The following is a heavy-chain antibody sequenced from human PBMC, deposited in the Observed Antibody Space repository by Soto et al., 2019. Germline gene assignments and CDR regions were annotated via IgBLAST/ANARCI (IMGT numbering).Heavy chain of an antibody. Sequence: QVQLVQSGAELRKPGSSVEVSCMASGSTFSSYTVNWVRQAPGQGLAWIGRIIPVLGVTHYARRLQGRVTITADRAKKTAYMELTSLTSEDTAVYYCARRRYCGVDCYNKFYDGMDVWGQGTTVTVSS. J-gene: IGHJ6*02. CDR2: IIPVLGVT. CDR1: GSTFSSYT. CDR3: ARRRYCGVDCYNKFYDGMDV. D-gene: IGHD2-21*02. V-gene: IGHV1-69*02.